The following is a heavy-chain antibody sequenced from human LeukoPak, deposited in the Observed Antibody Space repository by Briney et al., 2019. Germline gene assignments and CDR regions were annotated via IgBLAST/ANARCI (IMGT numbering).Heavy chain of an antibody. D-gene: IGHD3-3*01. CDR3: ARAYDFWSGYYFDF. CDR2: IYHSGSA. J-gene: IGHJ4*02. CDR1: GYSISSGYY. V-gene: IGHV4-38-2*01. Sequence: SETLSLTCAVSGYSISSGYYWGWIRQPPGEGLEWVATIYHSGSAYYNASLKSRVTISVVTSKNQFSLNLRSVTAADTAVYYCARAYDFWSGYYFDFWGQGTLVTVSS.